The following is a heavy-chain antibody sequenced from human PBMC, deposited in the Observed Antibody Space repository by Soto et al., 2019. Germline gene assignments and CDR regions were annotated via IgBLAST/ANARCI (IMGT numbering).Heavy chain of an antibody. Sequence: LRLSCAVSGFTVRSNYMNWVRQAPGKGLEWVSTIYSSGNTYYADSVKGRFTISRDDPKNTLYLQMHSLRAEDTGVYFCARVSSPFGYWGQGTLVTVSS. V-gene: IGHV3-53*01. CDR3: ARVSSPFGY. CDR2: IYSSGNT. J-gene: IGHJ1*01. D-gene: IGHD3-16*01. CDR1: GFTVRSNY.